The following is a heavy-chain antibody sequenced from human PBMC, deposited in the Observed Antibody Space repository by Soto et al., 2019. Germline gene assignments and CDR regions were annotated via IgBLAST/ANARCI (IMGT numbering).Heavy chain of an antibody. CDR3: ARIKLVEWFFINVDVYDMDV. Sequence: HPGGSLRLSCVAAGFSLSDYAVNWVRQAPGKGLEWVSFISSDSRTIYYADSVEGRFTVSRDNARNSVSLQMDSLRDEDAAVYYCARIKLVEWFFINVDVYDMDVWGQGTPVTVSS. CDR1: GFSLSDYA. D-gene: IGHD3-3*01. J-gene: IGHJ6*02. V-gene: IGHV3-48*02. CDR2: ISSDSRTI.